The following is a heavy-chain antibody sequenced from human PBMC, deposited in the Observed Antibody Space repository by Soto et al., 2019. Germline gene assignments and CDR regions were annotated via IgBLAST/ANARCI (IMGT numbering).Heavy chain of an antibody. D-gene: IGHD5-12*01. Sequence: GGSLRLSCAASGFTVSSNYMSWVRQAPGKGLEWVSVIYSGGSTYYADSVKGRFTISRHNSKNTLYLQMNSLRAEDTAVYYCARALDSGYDPPDYYYYYMDVWGKGTTVTVSS. CDR1: GFTVSSNY. CDR3: ARALDSGYDPPDYYYYYMDV. V-gene: IGHV3-53*04. CDR2: IYSGGST. J-gene: IGHJ6*03.